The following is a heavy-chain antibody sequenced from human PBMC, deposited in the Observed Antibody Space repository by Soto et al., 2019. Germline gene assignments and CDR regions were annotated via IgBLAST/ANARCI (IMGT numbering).Heavy chain of an antibody. CDR2: IYGSGNT. V-gene: IGHV4-59*01. CDR1: LDSISKSY. CDR3: ARFTYKSGFNWFDP. J-gene: IGHJ5*02. Sequence: PSETLSLTCSLPLDSISKSYWTWIRQPAGKGLEWIGYIYGSGNTNYNPSLNSRVTMSLDTSKNQFSLKLSSVTAADTAVYFCARFTYKSGFNWFDPWGQGTHVTVSS. D-gene: IGHD5-12*01.